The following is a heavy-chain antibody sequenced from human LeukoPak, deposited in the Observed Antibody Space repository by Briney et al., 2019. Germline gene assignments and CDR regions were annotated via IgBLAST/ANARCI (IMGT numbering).Heavy chain of an antibody. CDR3: ARVPGYYDFWSGYYHDAFDI. V-gene: IGHV4-59*01. Sequence: SETLSLTCTVSGGSISSYYWSWIRQPPGKGLEWIGYIYYSGSTNYNPSLKSRVTKSVDTSKNQFSLKLSSVTAADTAVYYCARVPGYYDFWSGYYHDAFDIWGQGTMVTVSS. D-gene: IGHD3-3*01. J-gene: IGHJ3*02. CDR1: GGSISSYY. CDR2: IYYSGST.